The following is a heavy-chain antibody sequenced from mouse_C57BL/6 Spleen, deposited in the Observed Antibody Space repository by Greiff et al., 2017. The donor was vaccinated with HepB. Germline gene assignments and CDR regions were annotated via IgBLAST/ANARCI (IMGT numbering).Heavy chain of an antibody. J-gene: IGHJ4*01. CDR3: AREDYYGSSPYAMDY. CDR1: GYTFTSYW. V-gene: IGHV1-55*01. CDR2: IYPGSGST. D-gene: IGHD1-1*01. Sequence: QVQLQQPGAELVKPGASVKMSCKASGYTFTSYWITWVKQRPGQCLEWIGDIYPGSGSTNYNEKFKSKATLTVDTSSSTAYMQLSSLTSEDSAVYYCAREDYYGSSPYAMDYWGQGTSVTVSS.